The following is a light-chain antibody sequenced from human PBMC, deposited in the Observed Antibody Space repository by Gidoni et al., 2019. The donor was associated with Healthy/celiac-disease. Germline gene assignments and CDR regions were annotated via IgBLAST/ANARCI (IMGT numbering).Light chain of an antibody. CDR2: AAS. CDR1: QGIRND. V-gene: IGKV1-6*01. Sequence: AIQMTQSPSSLPSSVGERVTITCRASQGIRNDLGWYQQKPGKAPQLLIYAASSLQSGVPSSFSGIGSGTDFTLSISSLQPEDFATYYCLQDYNFPWTFGQGTKVEIK. CDR3: LQDYNFPWT. J-gene: IGKJ1*01.